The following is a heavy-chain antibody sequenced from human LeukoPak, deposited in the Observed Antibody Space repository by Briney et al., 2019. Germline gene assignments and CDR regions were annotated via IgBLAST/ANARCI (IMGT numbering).Heavy chain of an antibody. V-gene: IGHV3-66*01. CDR2: IYSGGST. CDR1: GFTVSSNY. Sequence: GGSLRLSCAAFGFTVSSNYMSWVRQAPGKGLEWVSIIYSGGSTHNAESVKGRFTISRDNSKNTLYLQMNSLRAEDTAVYYCAELGITMIGGVWGKGTTVTISS. CDR3: AELGITMIGGV. D-gene: IGHD3-10*02. J-gene: IGHJ6*04.